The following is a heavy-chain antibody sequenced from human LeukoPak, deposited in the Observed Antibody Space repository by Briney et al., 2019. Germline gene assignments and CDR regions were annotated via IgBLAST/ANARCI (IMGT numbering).Heavy chain of an antibody. V-gene: IGHV1-18*01. D-gene: IGHD3-10*01. CDR3: ARDGYGSGKGYFDY. CDR1: GYTFTSYG. J-gene: IGHJ4*02. CDR2: ISAYDGNT. Sequence: ASVKVSCRASGYTFTSYGFTWVRQAPGQGPEWMGWISAYDGNTNSAQKFQGRVTMTTDTSSSTAYMELRSLTSDDTAVYYCARDGYGSGKGYFDYWGQGTLVTVSS.